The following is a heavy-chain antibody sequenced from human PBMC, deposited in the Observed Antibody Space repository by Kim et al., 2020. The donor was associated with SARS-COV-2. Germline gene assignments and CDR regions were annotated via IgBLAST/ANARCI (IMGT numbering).Heavy chain of an antibody. CDR1: GGTFNNYA. V-gene: IGHV1-69*04. CDR3: ARGLYCSGRGCYSAWYFDL. Sequence: SVKVSCTASGGTFNNYAINWVRQAPGQGLQWMGRIIPILGIANFAQEFHGRVTITADKSTNTAYMELAGLKSEDTAVYYCARGLYCSGRGCYSAWYFDLWGRGTLVSVSS. J-gene: IGHJ2*01. CDR2: IIPILGIA. D-gene: IGHD2-15*01.